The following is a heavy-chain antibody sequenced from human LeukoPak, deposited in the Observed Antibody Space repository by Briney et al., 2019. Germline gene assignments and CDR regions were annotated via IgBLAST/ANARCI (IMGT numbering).Heavy chain of an antibody. CDR1: GYTFTGYY. Sequence: ASVKVSCKASGYTFTGYYMHWVRQAPGQGLEWMGWINPNSGGTNYAQKFQGRVTMTRDTSISTAYMELSRLRSDDTAVYYCARGGGSIVVVPAATDFDYWGQGTLVTVSS. D-gene: IGHD2-2*01. CDR2: INPNSGGT. V-gene: IGHV1-2*02. J-gene: IGHJ4*02. CDR3: ARGGGSIVVVPAATDFDY.